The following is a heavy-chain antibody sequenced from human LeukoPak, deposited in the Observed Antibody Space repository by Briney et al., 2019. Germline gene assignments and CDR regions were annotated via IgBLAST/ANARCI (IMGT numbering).Heavy chain of an antibody. D-gene: IGHD5-18*01. V-gene: IGHV3-7*01. CDR2: IKQDGSEK. CDR3: AREIRKRGYSYGPYYMDV. Sequence: GGSLRLSCAASGFTFSSYWMSWVRQAPGKGLEWVANIKQDGSEKYYVDSVKGRFTISRDNAKNSLYLQMNSLRAEDTAVYYCAREIRKRGYSYGPYYMDVWGKGTTVTVSS. J-gene: IGHJ6*03. CDR1: GFTFSSYW.